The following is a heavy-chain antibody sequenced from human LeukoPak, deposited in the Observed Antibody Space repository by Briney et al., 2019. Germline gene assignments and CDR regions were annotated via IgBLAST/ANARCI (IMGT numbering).Heavy chain of an antibody. J-gene: IGHJ4*02. Sequence: GGSLRLSCAASGFTFSSYSMTWVRQAPGKGLEWVSSISSSSSYIYYADSVKGRFTISRDNAKNSLYLQMNSLRAEDTAVYYCARGRQLRRFDYWGQGTLVTVSS. CDR2: ISSSSSYI. D-gene: IGHD6-6*01. V-gene: IGHV3-21*01. CDR3: ARGRQLRRFDY. CDR1: GFTFSSYS.